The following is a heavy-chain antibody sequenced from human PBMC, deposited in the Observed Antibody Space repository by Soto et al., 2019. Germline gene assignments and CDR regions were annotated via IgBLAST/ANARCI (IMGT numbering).Heavy chain of an antibody. J-gene: IGHJ6*02. Sequence: SVKVSCKASGGTFSSYAISWVRQAPGQGLEWMGGIIPIFGTANYAQKFQGRVTITADESTSTAYMELSSLRSEDTAVYYCASPGGYYDSSGPDGPYYYYYGMDVWGQGTTVTVSS. CDR2: IIPIFGTA. CDR3: ASPGGYYDSSGPDGPYYYYYGMDV. CDR1: GGTFSSYA. V-gene: IGHV1-69*13. D-gene: IGHD3-22*01.